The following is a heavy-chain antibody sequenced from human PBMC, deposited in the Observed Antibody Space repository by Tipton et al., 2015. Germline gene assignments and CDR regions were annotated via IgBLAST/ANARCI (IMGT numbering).Heavy chain of an antibody. CDR1: GFTFSLYW. CDR3: AAANDYGDSLFEY. CDR2: INWNSAVI. Sequence: SLRLSCSASGFTFSLYWMHWVRQVPGKGLEWVSSINWNSAVIGYADSVKGRFTISRDNAKSSLYLQINSLRPEDTALYYCAAANDYGDSLFEYWGQGTLVTVSS. J-gene: IGHJ4*02. V-gene: IGHV3-9*01. D-gene: IGHD4-17*01.